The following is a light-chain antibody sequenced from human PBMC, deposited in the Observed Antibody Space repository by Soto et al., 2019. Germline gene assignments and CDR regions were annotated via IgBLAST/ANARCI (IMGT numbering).Light chain of an antibody. Sequence: DIQMTQSPSTLSASVGDRVTITCWASQSISSWLAWYQQKPGKAPKLLIYDAYSLESGVPSRFSGSGSGTEFTLTISSLQPDDFATYYCQQYNSYWTFGQGTKVEIK. CDR2: DAY. V-gene: IGKV1-5*01. CDR3: QQYNSYWT. CDR1: QSISSW. J-gene: IGKJ1*01.